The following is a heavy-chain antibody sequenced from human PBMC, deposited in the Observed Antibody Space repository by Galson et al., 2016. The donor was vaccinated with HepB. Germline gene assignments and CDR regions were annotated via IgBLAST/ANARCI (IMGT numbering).Heavy chain of an antibody. Sequence: SLRLSCAASGFTFSKYLMGWVRQAPGKGLEWVSSISGSGDTTYEADSVKGRFTISRDNSKNTLYLQMISLRAEDTAMYYCAKCDTTVTDCNIFDSWGQGTLVIVSS. V-gene: IGHV3-23*01. CDR3: AKCDTTVTDCNIFDS. D-gene: IGHD4-11*01. CDR2: ISGSGDTT. CDR1: GFTFSKYL. J-gene: IGHJ5*01.